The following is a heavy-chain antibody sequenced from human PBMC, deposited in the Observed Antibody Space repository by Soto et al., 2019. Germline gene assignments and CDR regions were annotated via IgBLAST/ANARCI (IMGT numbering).Heavy chain of an antibody. CDR1: GYSFSNSG. V-gene: IGHV1-18*01. J-gene: IGHJ5*02. CDR2: IRGYTGKA. CDR3: ARGAAVVVLPDSSALGGNWFDP. D-gene: IGHD2-15*01. Sequence: QVQLVQSGAEVKKPGASVNVSCKTSGYSFSNSGINWVRQAPGQGLEWLGRIRGYTGKALYAREFQGRLTMTTDTSASTAYMELRSLKSDDTAVYFCARGAAVVVLPDSSALGGNWFDPWGQGTMVTGSS.